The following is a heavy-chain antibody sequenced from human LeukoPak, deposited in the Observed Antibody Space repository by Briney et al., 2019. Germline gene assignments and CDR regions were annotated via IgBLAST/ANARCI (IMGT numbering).Heavy chain of an antibody. CDR3: ARDRTAGYCSLGSCYADY. CDR1: GITFNSYG. CDR2: LWYDGSDE. V-gene: IGHV3-33*01. D-gene: IGHD2-15*01. Sequence: GGSLRLSCAASGITFNSYGMHWVRQAPGKGLEWVAVLWYDGSDEYYADSVKGRFTISRDNSKNTLYLQMNSLRAEDTAVYYCARDRTAGYCSLGSCYADYWGQGTLVTVSS. J-gene: IGHJ4*02.